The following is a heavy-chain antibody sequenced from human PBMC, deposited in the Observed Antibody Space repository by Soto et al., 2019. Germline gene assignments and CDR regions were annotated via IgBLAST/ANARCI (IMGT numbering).Heavy chain of an antibody. CDR2: ISYDGSNK. CDR1: GFTFSSYA. Sequence: QVQLVESGGGVVQPGRSLRLSCTASGFTFSSYAMHWVRQAPGKGLEWVAVISYDGSNKYYAESVKGRFTISRDNSKNTMYLQMNSLRVEDTAVYYCARPYSSGWYGDLDYWGQGTLVTVSS. D-gene: IGHD6-19*01. CDR3: ARPYSSGWYGDLDY. J-gene: IGHJ4*02. V-gene: IGHV3-30-3*01.